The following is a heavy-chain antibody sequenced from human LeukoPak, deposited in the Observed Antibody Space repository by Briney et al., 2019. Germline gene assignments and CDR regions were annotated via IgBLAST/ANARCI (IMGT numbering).Heavy chain of an antibody. J-gene: IGHJ4*02. CDR1: GYTFTGYY. Sequence: ASVKVSCKASGYTFTGYYMHWVRQAPGQGLEWMGWINPNSGGTNYAQKFQGRVTMTRDTSISTAYMELSRLRSDDTAVYYCARATWELPAFDYWGQGTLVTVSS. V-gene: IGHV1-2*02. CDR2: INPNSGGT. D-gene: IGHD1-26*01. CDR3: ARATWELPAFDY.